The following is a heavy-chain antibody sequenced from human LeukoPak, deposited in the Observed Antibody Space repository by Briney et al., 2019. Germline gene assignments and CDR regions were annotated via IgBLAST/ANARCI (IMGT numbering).Heavy chain of an antibody. J-gene: IGHJ3*02. CDR1: GYSFTSYG. Sequence: GASVKVSCKTSGYSFTSYGISCVRQAPGQGLEWMGWISAYNGNTNYAQKVQGRVTMTTDTSTSTAYMELRSLRSDDTAAYYCARDRWYSRNWNDAVDIWGQGTMVTVSS. D-gene: IGHD6-13*01. V-gene: IGHV1-18*01. CDR3: ARDRWYSRNWNDAVDI. CDR2: ISAYNGNT.